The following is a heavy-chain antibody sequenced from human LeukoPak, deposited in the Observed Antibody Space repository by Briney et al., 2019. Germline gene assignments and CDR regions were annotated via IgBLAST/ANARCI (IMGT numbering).Heavy chain of an antibody. CDR3: ARGGLVSDY. CDR1: DYPFTRYG. V-gene: IGHV1-18*01. Sequence: ASVKVSCKASDYPFTRYGISWVRQAPGQGLEWMGWSGTSNANTNYAQKLQGRVTMTTDTSTTTAYMELRSLRSDDTAVYYCARGGLVSDYWGQGTLVIVSS. D-gene: IGHD6-13*01. CDR2: SGTSNANT. J-gene: IGHJ4*02.